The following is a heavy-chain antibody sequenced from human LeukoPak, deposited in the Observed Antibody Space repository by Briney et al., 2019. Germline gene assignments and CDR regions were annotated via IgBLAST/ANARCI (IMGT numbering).Heavy chain of an antibody. Sequence: GGSLRLSCAASGFTFSSYSMNWVRQAPGKGLEWVSSISSSSTYIYYADSVKGRFTISRDNAKNSLYLQINSLRAEDTAVYYCARDKYDILTGYIYLDYWGQGTLVTVSS. J-gene: IGHJ4*02. V-gene: IGHV3-21*01. CDR3: ARDKYDILTGYIYLDY. CDR2: ISSSSTYI. CDR1: GFTFSSYS. D-gene: IGHD3-9*01.